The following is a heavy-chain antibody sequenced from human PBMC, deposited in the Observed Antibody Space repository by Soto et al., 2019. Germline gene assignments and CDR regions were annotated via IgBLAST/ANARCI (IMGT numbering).Heavy chain of an antibody. J-gene: IGHJ4*02. Sequence: QVQLVQSGAEVKKPGASVKVSCKTSGYTFTDYGFTWVRQAPGQGLEWMGCVSTYNDHINYAQKFQGRVTMTTDTSTSTAYMGLRGLSSDDTALYYCARERGHYKHFDYWGQGTLVTVSS. CDR3: ARERGHYKHFDY. D-gene: IGHD4-4*01. V-gene: IGHV1-18*01. CDR2: VSTYNDHI. CDR1: GYTFTDYG.